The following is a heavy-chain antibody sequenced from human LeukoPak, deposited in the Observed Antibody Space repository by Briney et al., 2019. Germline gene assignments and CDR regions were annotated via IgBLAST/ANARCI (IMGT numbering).Heavy chain of an antibody. CDR2: LSYSGST. CDR1: GGSIGSYY. D-gene: IGHD5-12*01. Sequence: PSVTLSLTCTVSGGSIGSYYWSWIPQPPGKGLEWIGHLSYSGSTNYNPSLKSRVTISVDTSKNQFSLKLSSVTAADTAVYYCARGGSGYALNWFDPWGQGTLVTVSS. V-gene: IGHV4-59*01. CDR3: ARGGSGYALNWFDP. J-gene: IGHJ5*02.